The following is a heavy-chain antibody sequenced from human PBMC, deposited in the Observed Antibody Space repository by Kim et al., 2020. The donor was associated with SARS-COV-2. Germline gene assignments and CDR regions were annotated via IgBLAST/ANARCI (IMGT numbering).Heavy chain of an antibody. J-gene: IGHJ6*02. V-gene: IGHV3-9*01. D-gene: IGHD6-19*01. Sequence: VKGRFTISRDNAKNSLYLQMNSLRAEDTALYYCAKDTIAVAGGRSLYGMDVWGQGTTVTVSS. CDR3: AKDTIAVAGGRSLYGMDV.